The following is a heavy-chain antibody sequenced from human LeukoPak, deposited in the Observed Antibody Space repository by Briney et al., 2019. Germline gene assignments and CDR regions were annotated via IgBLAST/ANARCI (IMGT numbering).Heavy chain of an antibody. CDR2: IAHHGNNK. D-gene: IGHD2-8*02. CDR3: AKDGSWSCTD. V-gene: IGHV3-30*02. CDR1: GFTFSSSA. J-gene: IGHJ4*02. Sequence: GGSLRLSCGASGFTFSSSAMHWVRQGPGKGLEWVAYIAHHGNNKYYADSAKGRFTISRDNSKGGLYLQMNSLRADDTAVYYCAKDGSWSCTDWGQGTLVRVSS.